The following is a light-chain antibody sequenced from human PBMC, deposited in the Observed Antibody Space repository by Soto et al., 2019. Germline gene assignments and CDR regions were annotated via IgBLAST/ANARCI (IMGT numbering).Light chain of an antibody. J-gene: IGKJ4*01. CDR3: QQRGDWPPVT. Sequence: EIVLTQSPATLSLSPGERATLSCRASQSISNYLAWYQQRPGQAPRLLIHDASNRATGIPARFSGSGSGTDFALTISSLAPEDFAVYYCQQRGDWPPVTFGGGTQVVIK. CDR2: DAS. V-gene: IGKV3-11*01. CDR1: QSISNY.